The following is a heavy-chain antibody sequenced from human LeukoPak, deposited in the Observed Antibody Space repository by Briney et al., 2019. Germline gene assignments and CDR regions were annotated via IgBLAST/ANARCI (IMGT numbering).Heavy chain of an antibody. D-gene: IGHD6-19*01. J-gene: IGHJ5*02. CDR2: IKQDGSEK. CDR3: ARDLRQWLPPDWFDP. Sequence: PGGSLRLSCAASGFTFSSYWMSWVRQAPGKGLEWVANIKQDGSEKYYVDSVKGRFTISRDNAKNSLYLQTNSLRAEDTAVYYCARDLRQWLPPDWFDPWGQGTLVTVS. CDR1: GFTFSSYW. V-gene: IGHV3-7*01.